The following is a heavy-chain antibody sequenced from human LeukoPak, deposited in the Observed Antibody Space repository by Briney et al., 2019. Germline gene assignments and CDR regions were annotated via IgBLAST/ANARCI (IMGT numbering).Heavy chain of an antibody. J-gene: IGHJ4*02. D-gene: IGHD3-10*01. CDR1: GFTFSSYS. CDR2: ISSSGSTI. CDR3: ARELELEVRGVIIALDC. V-gene: IGHV3-48*04. Sequence: PGGSLRLSCAASGFTFSSYSMNWVRQAPGKGLEWVSYISSSGSTIYYADSVKGRFTISRDNAKNSLYLQMNSLRAEDTAVYYCARELELEVRGVIIALDCWGQGTLVTVSS.